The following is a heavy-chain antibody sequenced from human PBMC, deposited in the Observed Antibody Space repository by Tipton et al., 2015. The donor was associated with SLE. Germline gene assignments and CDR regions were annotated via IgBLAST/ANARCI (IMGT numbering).Heavy chain of an antibody. V-gene: IGHV4-39*01. CDR2: IYYSGST. D-gene: IGHD3-3*01. Sequence: TLSLTCTVSGGSISSSSYYWGWIRQPPGKGLEWIGSIYYSGSTYYNPSLKSRVTISVDTSKNQFSLKLSSVTAADTAVYYCARHATWGITIFGVVNYWGQGTLVTVPS. J-gene: IGHJ4*02. CDR3: ARHATWGITIFGVVNY. CDR1: GGSISSSSYY.